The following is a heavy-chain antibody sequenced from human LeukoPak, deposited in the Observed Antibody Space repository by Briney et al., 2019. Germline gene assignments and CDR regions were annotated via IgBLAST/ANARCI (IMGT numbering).Heavy chain of an antibody. CDR2: INSDGSST. D-gene: IGHD1-26*01. J-gene: IGHJ4*02. Sequence: GGSLRLSCAASGFTFSTYAMHWARQAPGKGLVWVSRINSDGSSTSYADSVKGRFTISRDNAKNTLYLQMNSLRAEDTAVYYCARGWEGYFDYWGQGTLVTVSS. V-gene: IGHV3-74*01. CDR3: ARGWEGYFDY. CDR1: GFTFSTYA.